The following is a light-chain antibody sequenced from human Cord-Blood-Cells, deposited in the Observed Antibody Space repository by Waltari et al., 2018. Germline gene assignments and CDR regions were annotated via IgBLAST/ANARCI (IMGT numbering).Light chain of an antibody. Sequence: DIQMTQSPSSLSASVAARVTITSRASQSISSYLNWYQQKPGKAPKLLIYAASSLQSVVPSRFSGSGSVTDFTLTISSLQPEDFATYYCQQSYSTPCTFGPGTKVEIK. CDR3: QQSYSTPCT. CDR1: QSISSY. J-gene: IGKJ3*01. V-gene: IGKV1-39*01. CDR2: AAS.